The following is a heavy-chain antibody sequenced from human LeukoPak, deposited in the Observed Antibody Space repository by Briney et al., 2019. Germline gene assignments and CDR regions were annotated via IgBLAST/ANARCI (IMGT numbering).Heavy chain of an antibody. CDR1: GFTFSSYA. D-gene: IGHD1-26*01. CDR2: ISYDGCNK. Sequence: PGRSLRLSCAASGFTFSSYAMHWVRQAPGKGLEWVAVISYDGCNKYYADSVKGRFTISRDNSKNTLYLQMNSLRAEDTAVYYCASSPNLFSGSYFFGDYWGQGTLVTVSS. CDR3: ASSPNLFSGSYFFGDY. V-gene: IGHV3-30-3*01. J-gene: IGHJ4*02.